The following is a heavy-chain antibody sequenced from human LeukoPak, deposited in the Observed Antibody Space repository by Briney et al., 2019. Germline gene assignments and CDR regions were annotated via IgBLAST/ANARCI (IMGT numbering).Heavy chain of an antibody. Sequence: PGRSLRLSCAASGFTFSSYAMHWVRQAPGKGLEWVAVISYDGSNKYYADTVKGRFTISRDNGKNSLYLQMNSLRDEDTAVYYCARDRDYAFDYWGQGTLVTVSS. J-gene: IGHJ4*02. D-gene: IGHD4-17*01. CDR2: ISYDGSNK. V-gene: IGHV3-30-3*01. CDR3: ARDRDYAFDY. CDR1: GFTFSSYA.